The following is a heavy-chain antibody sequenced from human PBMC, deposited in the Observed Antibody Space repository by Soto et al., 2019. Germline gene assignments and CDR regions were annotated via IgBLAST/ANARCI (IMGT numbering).Heavy chain of an antibody. V-gene: IGHV3-74*01. CDR1: GFTFSSYW. CDR3: ARDRGYSRVGSCNVAGY. J-gene: IGHJ4*02. CDR2: VKSDGSST. Sequence: GQLVESGGGLVQPGGSLRLSCAASGFTFSSYWMHWVRQVPGKGLVWVSRVKSDGSSTGYADSVMGRFTVSRDNAKNTIYLPINSQIAEYTAVFYCARDRGYSRVGSCNVAGYWGQGTLATVSS. D-gene: IGHD2-15*01.